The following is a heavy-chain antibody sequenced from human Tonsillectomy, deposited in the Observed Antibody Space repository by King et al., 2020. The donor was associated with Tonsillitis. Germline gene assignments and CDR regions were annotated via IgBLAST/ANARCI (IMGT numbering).Heavy chain of an antibody. CDR3: ARRATGIVVVPATRDAFDI. D-gene: IGHD2-2*01. CDR2: IYYSGST. CDR1: GGSISSSSYF. J-gene: IGHJ3*02. Sequence: QLQESGPGLVKPSETLSLTCKVSGGSISSSSYFWDWIRQPPGKGLGGIGSIYYSGSTYYNPSLKSRVTISVDTSKNQFSLKLSSVTAADTAVYYCARRATGIVVVPATRDAFDIWGQGTMVTVSS. V-gene: IGHV4-39*01.